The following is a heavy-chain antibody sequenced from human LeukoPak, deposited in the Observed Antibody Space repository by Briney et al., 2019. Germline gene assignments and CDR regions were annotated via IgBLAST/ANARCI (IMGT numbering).Heavy chain of an antibody. CDR1: GYTFTGYY. D-gene: IGHD4-17*01. CDR3: ARGSMTTVTINWFDP. J-gene: IGHJ5*02. Sequence: EASVKVSCKASGYTFTGYYMHWVRQAPGQGLEWMGRINPNSGGTNYAQKFQGRVTMTRDTSISTAYMELSRLRSDDTAVYYCARGSMTTVTINWFDPWGQGTLVTVSS. CDR2: INPNSGGT. V-gene: IGHV1-2*06.